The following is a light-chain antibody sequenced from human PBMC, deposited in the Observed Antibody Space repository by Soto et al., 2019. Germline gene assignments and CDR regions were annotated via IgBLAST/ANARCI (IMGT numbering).Light chain of an antibody. CDR2: DAS. CDR3: QQYDNRPFT. Sequence: DIQMTQSPSSLSASVGDRGTITCQASQDISNYLNWYQQKPGKAPKLLIYDASNLETGVPSRFSGSGSGTDFTFTISSLQPEDIATYYCQQYDNRPFTFGPGTKVDIK. CDR1: QDISNY. V-gene: IGKV1-33*01. J-gene: IGKJ3*01.